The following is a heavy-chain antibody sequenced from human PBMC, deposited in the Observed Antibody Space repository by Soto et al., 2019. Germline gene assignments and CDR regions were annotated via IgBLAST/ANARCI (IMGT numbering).Heavy chain of an antibody. J-gene: IGHJ4*02. Sequence: EVQLVESGGGLVQPGGSLRLSCAASGFTFSSYWMHWVRQAPGKGLVWVSSINTDGSSTSYVDSVQGRFTISRDNGKNTLFLQMNSLRGEATAVYYCARRGSGVTRGLHYWGQGTLVTVSS. CDR2: INTDGSST. V-gene: IGHV3-74*01. CDR1: GFTFSSYW. D-gene: IGHD2-15*01. CDR3: ARRGSGVTRGLHY.